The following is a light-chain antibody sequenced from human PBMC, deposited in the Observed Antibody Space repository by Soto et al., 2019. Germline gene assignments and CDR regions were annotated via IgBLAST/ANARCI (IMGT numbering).Light chain of an antibody. Sequence: EIVLTQSPGTLSLSPGERATLSCRASQSVSNNYLAWYQQQPGRAPRLLIYAASSRATGIPDRFSGSVSGTDFTLTISRLEAEDFAVYYCQQYGSSPGTFGQGTKLEIK. CDR2: AAS. J-gene: IGKJ2*01. V-gene: IGKV3-20*01. CDR1: QSVSNNY. CDR3: QQYGSSPGT.